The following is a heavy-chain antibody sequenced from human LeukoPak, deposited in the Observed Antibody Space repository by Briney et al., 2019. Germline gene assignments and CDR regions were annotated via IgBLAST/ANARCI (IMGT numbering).Heavy chain of an antibody. D-gene: IGHD3-22*01. V-gene: IGHV4-4*02. CDR2: IYHSGST. CDR3: ARVGDSSGFGAFDI. J-gene: IGHJ3*02. CDR1: GGSISSSYW. Sequence: SGTLSLTCVVSGGSISSSYWWSWVRQPPGKGLEWIAEIYHSGSTNYNPSLKSRVTISVDKSKNQFSLKLSSVTAADTAVYYCARVGDSSGFGAFDIWGQGTMVTVSS.